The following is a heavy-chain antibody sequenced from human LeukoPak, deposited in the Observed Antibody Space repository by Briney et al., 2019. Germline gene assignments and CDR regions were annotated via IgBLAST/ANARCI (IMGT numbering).Heavy chain of an antibody. CDR1: XFTFTSSA. Sequence: VKVSCKXXXFTFTSSAMQWVRQARGQRLEWIGWIVVGSGNTNYAQKFQERVTITRDMSTSTAYMELSSLRSEDTAVYYCAADRGIVVVPRDYYGMDVWGQGTTVTVSS. J-gene: IGHJ6*02. D-gene: IGHD2-2*01. V-gene: IGHV1-58*02. CDR3: AADRGIVVVPRDYYGMDV. CDR2: IVVGSGNT.